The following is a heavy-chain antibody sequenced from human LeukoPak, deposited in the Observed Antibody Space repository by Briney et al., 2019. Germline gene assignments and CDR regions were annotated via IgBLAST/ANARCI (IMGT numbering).Heavy chain of an antibody. J-gene: IGHJ3*02. D-gene: IGHD1-26*01. V-gene: IGHV1-46*04. Sequence: ASVKVSCKASGYTFTSYHMHWVRRAPGQGLEWMGIINPSAGSTTYAQKLKGRVNMTRDTATSTVYMELSSLTSDDTAVYYCAMGVGSSAFDIWGQGTMVTVSS. CDR3: AMGVGSSAFDI. CDR2: INPSAGST. CDR1: GYTFTSYH.